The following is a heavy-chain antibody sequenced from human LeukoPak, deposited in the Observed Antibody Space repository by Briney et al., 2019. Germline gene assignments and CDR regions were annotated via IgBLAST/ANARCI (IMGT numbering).Heavy chain of an antibody. CDR1: GGTFSSYA. D-gene: IGHD5-24*01. Sequence: SVTVSCKASGGTFSSYAISWVRQAPGQGLEWMGRIIPIFGTANYAQKFQGRVTITTDESTSTAYMELSSLRSEDTAVYYCARVRSRRDGYNWDFDYWGQGTLVTVSS. CDR3: ARVRSRRDGYNWDFDY. J-gene: IGHJ4*02. CDR2: IIPIFGTA. V-gene: IGHV1-69*05.